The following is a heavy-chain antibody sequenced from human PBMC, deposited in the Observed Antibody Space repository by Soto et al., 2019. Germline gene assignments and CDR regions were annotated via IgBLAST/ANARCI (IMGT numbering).Heavy chain of an antibody. CDR3: ARDLGGAGLAYLVVGTQDAFDI. CDR1: GGTFSSYA. Sequence: SVKVSCKASGGTFSSYAISWVRQAPGQGLEWMGGIIPIFGTANYAQKFQGRVTITADKSTSTAYMELSSLRSEDTAVYYCARDLGGAGLAYLVVGTQDAFDIWGQGTMVTVSS. V-gene: IGHV1-69*06. J-gene: IGHJ3*02. CDR2: IIPIFGTA. D-gene: IGHD3-3*02.